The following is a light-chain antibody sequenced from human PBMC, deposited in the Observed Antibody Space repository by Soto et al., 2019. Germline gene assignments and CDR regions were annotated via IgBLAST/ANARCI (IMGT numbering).Light chain of an antibody. CDR1: QSVSNNY. CDR3: QQYGRSGT. Sequence: EIVLTQSPGTLSLSPGERATLSCRASQSVSNNYLAWYQQKPGQAPRLLIYGASNRATGIPDRFSGSGSGTDFTLTISRLEPEDFAVYYWQQYGRSGTFGQGTKLEIK. J-gene: IGKJ1*01. CDR2: GAS. V-gene: IGKV3-20*01.